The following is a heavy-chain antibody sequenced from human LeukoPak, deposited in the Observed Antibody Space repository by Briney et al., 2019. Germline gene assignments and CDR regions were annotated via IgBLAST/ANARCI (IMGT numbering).Heavy chain of an antibody. J-gene: IGHJ5*02. V-gene: IGHV4-34*01. D-gene: IGHD2-21*01. CDR1: GGSFSGYY. Sequence: SETLSLTCAVYGGSFSGYYWSWIRQPPGKGLEWIGEINHSGSTNYNPSLKSRVTISVDKSKNQFSLKLSSVTAADTAVYYCARSMGYNWFDPWGQGTLVTVSS. CDR2: INHSGST. CDR3: ARSMGYNWFDP.